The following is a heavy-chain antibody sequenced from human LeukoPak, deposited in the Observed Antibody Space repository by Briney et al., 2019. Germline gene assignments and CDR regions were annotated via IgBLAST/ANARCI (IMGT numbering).Heavy chain of an antibody. CDR2: VSVSGDIS. CDR1: GFTFSSFA. J-gene: IGHJ4*02. CDR3: AKRSRTVTTIDS. Sequence: PGGSLRLSCAASGFTFSSFAMSWVRQVPEKGLEWVSAVSVSGDISYYADSVKGRFTISRDNSKNTLYLQMNSLRAEDTALYYCAKRSRTVTTIDSWGRGTLVTVSS. D-gene: IGHD4-11*01. V-gene: IGHV3-23*01.